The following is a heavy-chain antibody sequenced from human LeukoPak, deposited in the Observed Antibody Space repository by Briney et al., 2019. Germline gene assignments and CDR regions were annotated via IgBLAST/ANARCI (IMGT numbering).Heavy chain of an antibody. V-gene: IGHV4-4*02. CDR1: GGSISSSNW. CDR3: ARVTYCSGGSCYYYYYYMDV. CDR2: IYHSGST. J-gene: IGHJ6*03. D-gene: IGHD2-15*01. Sequence: SETLSLTCAVSGGSISSSNWWSWVRQPPGKGLEWIGEIYHSGSTNYNPSLKSRVTISVDKSKNQFSLKLSSVTAADTAVYYCARVTYCSGGSCYYYYYYMDVWGKGTTVTVSS.